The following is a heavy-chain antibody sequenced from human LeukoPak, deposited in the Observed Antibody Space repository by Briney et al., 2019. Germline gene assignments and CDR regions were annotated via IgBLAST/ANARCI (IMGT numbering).Heavy chain of an antibody. J-gene: IGHJ6*02. D-gene: IGHD3-9*01. V-gene: IGHV3-23*01. CDR3: AKGTIDILTGQSYGMDV. CDR1: GFTFSSYA. Sequence: PGGPLRLSCAASGFTFSSYAMSWVRQAPGKGLEWVSAISGSGGSTYYADSVKGRFTISRDNSKNTLYLQMNSLRAEDTAVYYCAKGTIDILTGQSYGMDVWGQGTTVTVSS. CDR2: ISGSGGST.